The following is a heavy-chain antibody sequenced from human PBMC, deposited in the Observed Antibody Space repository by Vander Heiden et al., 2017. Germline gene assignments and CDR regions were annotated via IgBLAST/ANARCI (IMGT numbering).Heavy chain of an antibody. CDR3: ARSRPWGGENDQSDY. CDR1: GFTFSSYA. V-gene: IGHV3-30-3*01. CDR2: ISYDGSNN. J-gene: IGHJ4*01. D-gene: IGHD3-10*01. Sequence: QVQLVASGGGVVQPGRSLRLSCAASGFTFSSYAMHWVRQAPGKGLEWVAVISYDGSNNYYADAGKGRFTISRDNSKNTLYLQMNRLRAEETAVYYCARSRPWGGENDQSDYRVHGPLVTV.